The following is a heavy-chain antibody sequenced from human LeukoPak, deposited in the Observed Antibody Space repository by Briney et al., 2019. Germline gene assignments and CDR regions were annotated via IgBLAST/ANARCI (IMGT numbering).Heavy chain of an antibody. V-gene: IGHV4-34*01. CDR3: ARARYCSSTSCYSYYYYYMDV. J-gene: IGHJ6*03. D-gene: IGHD2-2*02. CDR1: GGSFSGYY. CDR2: INHSGST. Sequence: SETPSLTCAVYGGSFSGYYWSWIRQPPGKGLEWIGGINHSGSTNYNPSLKSRVTISVDTSKNQFSLKLSSVTAADTAVYYCARARYCSSTSCYSYYYYYMDVWGKGTTVTVSS.